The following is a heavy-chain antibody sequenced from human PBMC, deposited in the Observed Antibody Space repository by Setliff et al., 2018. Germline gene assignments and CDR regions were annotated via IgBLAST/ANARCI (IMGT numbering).Heavy chain of an antibody. CDR1: GYSLNTYG. J-gene: IGHJ4*02. D-gene: IGHD2-2*01. Sequence: ASVKVSCKASGYSLNTYGISWVRQAPGQGLEWMMMINPNGDRTTYAQKFQGRVTMTRDTSTSTVYMELSGLRSEDTAVYYCARSTSWFSTNYWGQGTPVTVSS. CDR2: INPNGDRT. CDR3: ARSTSWFSTNY. V-gene: IGHV1-46*02.